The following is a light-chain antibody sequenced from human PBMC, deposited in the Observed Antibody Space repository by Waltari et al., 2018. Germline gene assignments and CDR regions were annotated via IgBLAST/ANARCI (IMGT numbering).Light chain of an antibody. J-gene: IGLJ2*01. CDR2: TTN. V-gene: IGLV8-61*01. CDR3: MLYMGSGIYA. CDR1: SGPVPADPY. Sequence: QDVVTQEPSFSVSPGGTVTLTFSLPSGPVPADPYPLWYPQPPGQPPRTLIYTTNTRSSGVPDRFSGSILGNKAALTITGAQANDESDYYCMLYMGSGIYAFGGGTKLTVL.